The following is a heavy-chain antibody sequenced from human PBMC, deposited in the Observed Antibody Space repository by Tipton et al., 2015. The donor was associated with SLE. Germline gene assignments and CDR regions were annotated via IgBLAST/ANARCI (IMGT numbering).Heavy chain of an antibody. CDR1: GFTFADYG. CDR2: IGVKAYDETT. J-gene: IGHJ4*02. CDR3: VRDSTWNDSDY. V-gene: IGHV3-49*04. D-gene: IGHD1-1*01. Sequence: SLRLSCTTSGFTFADYGLSWVRQAPGKGLEWVGFIGVKAYDETTQYAASVKGRFTISRDDSQSIAYLQMNSLKAEDTGLYYCVRDSTWNDSDYWGQGTLVTVSS.